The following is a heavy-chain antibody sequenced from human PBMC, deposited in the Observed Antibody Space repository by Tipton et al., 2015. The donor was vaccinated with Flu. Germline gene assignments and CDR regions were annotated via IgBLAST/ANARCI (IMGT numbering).Heavy chain of an antibody. V-gene: IGHV4-4*08. J-gene: IGHJ5*02. CDR2: VSRTGST. CDR3: ARRDYSNYVSDPKSWFDP. Sequence: TLSLTCTVSGGFVSSYYWGWIRQFPGKGLEWIGTVSRTGSTIYNPSLMSRVTISIDTSKNQFSLKMKSVTATDMAVYYCARRDYSNYVSDPKSWFDPWGQGTLVAVSS. D-gene: IGHD4-11*01. CDR1: GGFVSSYY.